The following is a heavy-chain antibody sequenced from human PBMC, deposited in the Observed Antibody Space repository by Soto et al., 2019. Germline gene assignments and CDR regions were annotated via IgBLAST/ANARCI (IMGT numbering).Heavy chain of an antibody. CDR3: ARSLTAMEFFGFDP. Sequence: QVQLQESGPGLVKPSETLSLTCTVSGGSISSYYWSWIRQPPGKGLEWIGYIYYSGSTNYNPSLQSRVTISVDTSKNQFSLKLSSVTAADTAVYYCARSLTAMEFFGFDPWGQGTLVTVSS. CDR2: IYYSGST. J-gene: IGHJ5*02. V-gene: IGHV4-59*01. CDR1: GGSISSYY. D-gene: IGHD5-18*01.